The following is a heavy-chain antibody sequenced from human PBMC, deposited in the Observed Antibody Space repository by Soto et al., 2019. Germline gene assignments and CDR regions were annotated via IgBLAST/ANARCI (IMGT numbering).Heavy chain of an antibody. CDR1: GYTFTGYY. Sequence: GASVKVSCKASGYTFTGYYMHWVRQAPGQGLEWMGWINPNSGGTNYAQNFQGRVTMTRDTSISTAYMELSRLRSDDTAVYYCATGGSSSSSGLPNPERIWGQGTLVTVSS. V-gene: IGHV1-2*02. D-gene: IGHD6-6*01. CDR2: INPNSGGT. J-gene: IGHJ4*02. CDR3: ATGGSSSSSGLPNPERI.